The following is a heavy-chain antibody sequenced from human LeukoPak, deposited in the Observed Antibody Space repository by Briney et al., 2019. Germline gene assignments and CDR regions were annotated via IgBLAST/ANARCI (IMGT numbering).Heavy chain of an antibody. D-gene: IGHD6-19*01. V-gene: IGHV3-53*01. CDR2: IYRDNT. CDR3: ARRSGIAVAGAFDY. CDR1: GFTVSSNS. Sequence: GGSLRLSCTVSGFTVSSNSISWVRQAPGKGLEGGSFIYRDNTHYSDSEKGRFTISRDNSQNSLYRQMKNLRAEDTAVYYCARRSGIAVAGAFDYWGQGTLVTVSS. J-gene: IGHJ4*02.